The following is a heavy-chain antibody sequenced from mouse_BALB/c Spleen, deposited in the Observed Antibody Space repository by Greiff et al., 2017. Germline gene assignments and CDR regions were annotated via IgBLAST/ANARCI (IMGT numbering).Heavy chain of an antibody. V-gene: IGHV5-17*02. Sequence: EVQVVESGGGLVQPGGSRKLSCAASGFTFSSFGMHWVRQAPEKGLEWVAYISSGSSTIYYADTVKGRFTISRDNPKNTLFLQMTSLRSEDTAMYYCASSDGYYFAYWGQGTLVTVSA. CDR3: ASSDGYYFAY. CDR1: GFTFSSFG. D-gene: IGHD2-3*01. J-gene: IGHJ3*01. CDR2: ISSGSSTI.